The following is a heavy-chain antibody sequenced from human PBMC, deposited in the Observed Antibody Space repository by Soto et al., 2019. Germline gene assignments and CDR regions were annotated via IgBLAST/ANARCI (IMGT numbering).Heavy chain of an antibody. CDR2: IYPGDSDT. Sequence: KFTDFWGGRVIKKPGKGLEWMGIIYPGDSDTRYSPSFQGQVTISADKSISTAYLQWSSLKASDTAMYYCARLKQHPWGGRKTNYSSGMGIRGEGPSLTGYS. V-gene: IGHV5-51*01. CDR3: ARLKQHPWGGRKTNYSSGMGI. CDR1: KFTDFW. D-gene: IGHD3-16*01. J-gene: IGHJ6*01.